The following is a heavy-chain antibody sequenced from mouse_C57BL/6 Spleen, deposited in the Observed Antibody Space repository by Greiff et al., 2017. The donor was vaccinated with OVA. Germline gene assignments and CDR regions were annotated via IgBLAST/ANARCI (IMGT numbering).Heavy chain of an antibody. D-gene: IGHD1-1*01. Sequence: QVHVKQPGAELVRPGSSVKLSCKASGYTFTSYWMHWVKQRPIQGLEWIGNIYPSDSEPHYTPKFQDKTTLTVDKSSSTSSMQLSILISEDSAVYDGARPIDYNGSSYGYFEVWGTGTTVTVSS. J-gene: IGHJ1*03. V-gene: IGHV1-52*01. CDR3: ARPIDYNGSSYGYFEV. CDR2: IYPSDSEP. CDR1: GYTFTSYW.